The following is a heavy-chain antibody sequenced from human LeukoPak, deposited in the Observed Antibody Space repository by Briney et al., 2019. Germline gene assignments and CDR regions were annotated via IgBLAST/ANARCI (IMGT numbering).Heavy chain of an antibody. CDR2: INSDGSTT. CDR3: TSLWDH. V-gene: IGHV3-74*03. Sequence: GGSLRLSCAASGFTVSRYWIQWVRQAPGKGLVWISRINSDGSTTTYADSVKGRFTISRDNAKNTLYLQMNSLRGEDTAVYYCTSLWDHWGQGALVTVSS. D-gene: IGHD3-10*01. CDR1: GFTVSRYW. J-gene: IGHJ4*02.